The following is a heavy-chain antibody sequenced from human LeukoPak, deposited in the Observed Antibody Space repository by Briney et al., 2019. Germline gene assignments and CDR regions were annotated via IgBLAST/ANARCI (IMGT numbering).Heavy chain of an antibody. D-gene: IGHD3-22*01. CDR1: GFTFSSYW. J-gene: IGHJ4*02. CDR3: AKSPRVVVTYFDY. CDR2: ISGSGGST. Sequence: GGSLRLSCAASGFTFSSYWMSWVRQAPGKGLEWVSAISGSGGSTYYADSVKGRFTISRDNSKNTLYLQMNSLRAEDTAVYYCAKSPRVVVTYFDYWGQGTLVTVSS. V-gene: IGHV3-23*01.